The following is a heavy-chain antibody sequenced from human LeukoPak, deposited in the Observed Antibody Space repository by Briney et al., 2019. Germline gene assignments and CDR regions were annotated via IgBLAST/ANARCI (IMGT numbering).Heavy chain of an antibody. CDR1: GYSINSGYY. Sequence: SETLSLTCTVSGYSINSGYYWAWIRQTPGKGLEWIGSIYHSGITSYNPSLKSRVTISVDTSKNQFSLNLSSVTAADTAVYYCARGVFSDYWGQGTLVTVSS. V-gene: IGHV4-38-2*02. CDR3: ARGVFSDY. CDR2: IYHSGIT. D-gene: IGHD6-13*01. J-gene: IGHJ4*02.